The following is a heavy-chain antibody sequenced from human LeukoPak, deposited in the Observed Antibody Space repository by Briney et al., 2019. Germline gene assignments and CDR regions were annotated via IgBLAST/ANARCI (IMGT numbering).Heavy chain of an antibody. CDR3: AKGHQLWLHYDY. D-gene: IGHD5-18*01. Sequence: GGSLRLSCAASGFTFSSYGMSWVRQAPGKGLEWVSAISGSGGSTYYADSVKGRFTISRDNSKNTLYLQMNSLRAEDTAVYYCAKGHQLWLHYDYWGQGTLVTVSS. V-gene: IGHV3-23*01. CDR2: ISGSGGST. CDR1: GFTFSSYG. J-gene: IGHJ4*02.